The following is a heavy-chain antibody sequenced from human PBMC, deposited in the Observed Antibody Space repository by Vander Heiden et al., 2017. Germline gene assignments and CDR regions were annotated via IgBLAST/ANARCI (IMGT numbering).Heavy chain of an antibody. CDR3: AKDQYGSGWYGY. V-gene: IGHV3-23*01. J-gene: IGHJ4*02. D-gene: IGHD6-19*01. CDR2: NSGSGGST. CDR1: GFTSSSYA. Sequence: EVQLLVSGVGLVQPGGAVRLSCAASGFTSSSYAMSEVRRAPGKGMEWVSANSGSGGSTYYADSVKGRFTISRDNSKNTLYLQMNSLRGEDTAVYYCAKDQYGSGWYGYWGQGTLVTVSS.